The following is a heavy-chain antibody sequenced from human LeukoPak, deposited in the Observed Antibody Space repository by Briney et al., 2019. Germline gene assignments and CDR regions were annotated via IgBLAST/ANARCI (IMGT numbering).Heavy chain of an antibody. CDR2: TYYRSKKYK. V-gene: IGHV6-1*01. CDR3: ARDPTEEAVAGSFDY. J-gene: IGHJ4*02. Sequence: SQTLSLTCAISGDSVSSNSAAWNWIRQSPSRGLEWLGKTYYRSKKYKDYAVSVKSRITINPDTSKNQFSLQLNSVTPEDTAVYYCARDPTEEAVAGSFDYWGQRTLVTVSS. CDR1: GDSVSSNSAA. D-gene: IGHD6-19*01.